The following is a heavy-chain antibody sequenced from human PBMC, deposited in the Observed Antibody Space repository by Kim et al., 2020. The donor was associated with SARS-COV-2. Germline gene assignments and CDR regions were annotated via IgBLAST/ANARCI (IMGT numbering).Heavy chain of an antibody. CDR2: IKTKSDGGTS. J-gene: IGHJ4*02. D-gene: IGHD3-10*01. CDR3: TRFYAPFDY. Sequence: GGSLRLSCAVSGLTFTNAWMSWVRQAPGKGLEWVGRIKTKSDGGTSEYATPVKGRFTISRDDSKNTLYLQMNSLQTEDTAVYYCTRFYAPFDYWGQGTLVTVSS. CDR1: GLTFTNAW. V-gene: IGHV3-15*01.